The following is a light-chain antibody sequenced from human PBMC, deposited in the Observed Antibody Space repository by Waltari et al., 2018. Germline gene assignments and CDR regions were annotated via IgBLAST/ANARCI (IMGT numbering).Light chain of an antibody. J-gene: IGKJ2*01. CDR1: QSVSSH. Sequence: EIVMTQSPGTLSVSPGERLTLPCRASQSVSSHLAWYQQKPGQPPTLLLYGASTRATGLPARFSGSGSGPEFTLTIIRLQSEDFADSYCQPSSDSPYTFGQGPKL. V-gene: IGKV3-15*01. CDR3: QPSSDSPYT. CDR2: GAS.